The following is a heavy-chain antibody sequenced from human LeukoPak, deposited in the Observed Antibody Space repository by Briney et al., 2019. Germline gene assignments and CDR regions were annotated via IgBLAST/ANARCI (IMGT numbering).Heavy chain of an antibody. CDR2: INPSGGST. CDR3: ARDGPAVAGGDY. V-gene: IGHV1-46*01. Sequence: ASVKVSCKASGYTFTSYYMHWVRQAPGQGLEWMGIINPSGGSTSYAQKFQGRVTITRDTSASTAYMELSSLRSEDTAVYYCARDGPAVAGGDYWGQGTLVTVSS. J-gene: IGHJ4*02. CDR1: GYTFTSYY. D-gene: IGHD6-19*01.